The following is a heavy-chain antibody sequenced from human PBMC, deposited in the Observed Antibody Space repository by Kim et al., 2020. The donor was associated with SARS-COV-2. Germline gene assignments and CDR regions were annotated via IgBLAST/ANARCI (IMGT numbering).Heavy chain of an antibody. D-gene: IGHD6-19*01. V-gene: IGHV3-23*01. J-gene: IGHJ4*02. Sequence: SVKSRFTITRENTKNALYLRMNSLSAEDTAVYYCEKGRVGYSSGWQLDYWGQGTLVTVSS. CDR3: EKGRVGYSSGWQLDY.